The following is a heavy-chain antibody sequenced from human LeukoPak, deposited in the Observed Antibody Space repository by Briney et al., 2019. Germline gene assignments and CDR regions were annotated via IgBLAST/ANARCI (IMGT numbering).Heavy chain of an antibody. D-gene: IGHD5-12*01. J-gene: IGHJ3*02. CDR3: AREVATDNGAFDI. Sequence: PSETLSLTCTVPGGSISSGDYYWSWIRQPPGKGLEWIGYIYYSGSTYYNPSLKSRVTISVDTSKNQFSLKLSSVTAADTAVYYCAREVATDNGAFDIWGQGTMVTVSS. CDR1: GGSISSGDYY. CDR2: IYYSGST. V-gene: IGHV4-30-4*01.